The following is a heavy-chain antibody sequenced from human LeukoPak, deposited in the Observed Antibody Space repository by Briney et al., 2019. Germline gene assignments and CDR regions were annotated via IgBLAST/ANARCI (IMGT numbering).Heavy chain of an antibody. CDR1: GYSFTNYW. Sequence: GESLKISCKGSGYSFTNYWVGWVRQMPGKGLEWMGIIYPGDSDTRYSPSFQGQVTISADKSISTAYLQWSSLKASDTAMYYCARRRYYDSSGYFDYWGQGTLVTVSS. CDR2: IYPGDSDT. CDR3: ARRRYYDSSGYFDY. D-gene: IGHD3-22*01. J-gene: IGHJ4*02. V-gene: IGHV5-51*01.